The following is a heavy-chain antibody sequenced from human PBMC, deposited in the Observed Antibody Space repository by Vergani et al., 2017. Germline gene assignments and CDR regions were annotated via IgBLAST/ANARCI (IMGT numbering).Heavy chain of an antibody. D-gene: IGHD3-3*01. Sequence: EVQLLESGGGVVRPGGSLRLSCAASGFTFDDYGMSWVRQAPGKGLEWVSGINCNGGSTGYADSVKGRFTMSRANAKNSLYLQMNSLRADDTALYYCARESNAYYDFWSGYYTQYYFDYWDQGTLVTVSS. CDR2: INCNGGST. V-gene: IGHV3-20*04. CDR1: GFTFDDYG. CDR3: ARESNAYYDFWSGYYTQYYFDY. J-gene: IGHJ4*02.